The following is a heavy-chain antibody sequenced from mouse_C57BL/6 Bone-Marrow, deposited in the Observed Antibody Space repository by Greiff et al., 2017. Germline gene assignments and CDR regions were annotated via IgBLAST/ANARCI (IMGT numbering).Heavy chain of an antibody. CDR2: ISYDGSN. CDR3: ASLYYDYDRYYYAMDY. D-gene: IGHD2-4*01. CDR1: GYSITSGYY. Sequence: EVQLQESGPGLVKPSQSLSLTCSVTGYSITSGYYWNWIRQFPGNKLEWMGYISYDGSNNYNPSLKNRISITRDTSKNQFFLKLNSVTTEDTATYYCASLYYDYDRYYYAMDYWGQGTSVTVSS. J-gene: IGHJ4*01. V-gene: IGHV3-6*01.